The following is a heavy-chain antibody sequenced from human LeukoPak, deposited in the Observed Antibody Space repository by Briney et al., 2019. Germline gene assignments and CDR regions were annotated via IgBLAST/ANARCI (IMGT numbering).Heavy chain of an antibody. CDR2: IYYSGST. D-gene: IGHD5-18*01. CDR1: GDSINTKSYY. Sequence: SETLSLTCTVSGDSINTKSYYWGWIRQPPGKGLEWIGSIYYSGSTYYNPSLKSRVTLSIDTSKNQFSLRLSSVTAADTAVYYCARHSYGTFDYWGQGTLVTVSS. CDR3: ARHSYGTFDY. J-gene: IGHJ4*02. V-gene: IGHV4-39*01.